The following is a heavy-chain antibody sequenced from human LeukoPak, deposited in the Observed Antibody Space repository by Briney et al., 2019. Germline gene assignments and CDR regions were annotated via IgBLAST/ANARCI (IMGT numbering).Heavy chain of an antibody. Sequence: SETLSLTCTVSGGSISSSSYYWGWIRQPPGKGLEWIGSIYYSGSTYYNPSLKSRVTISVDTSKNQFSLKLSSVTAADTAIYYCARTGSYYSGMYYFDYWGQGTLLTVSS. CDR1: GGSISSSSYY. D-gene: IGHD3-22*01. CDR2: IYYSGST. V-gene: IGHV4-39*07. CDR3: ARTGSYYSGMYYFDY. J-gene: IGHJ4*02.